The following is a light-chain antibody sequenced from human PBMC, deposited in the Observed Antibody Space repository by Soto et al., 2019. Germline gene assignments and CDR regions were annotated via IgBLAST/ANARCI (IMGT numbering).Light chain of an antibody. J-gene: IGLJ2*01. Sequence: QSALTQPASVSGSPGQSITISCTGTSSDVGGYNYVSWYQHHPGKAPKLMIYEVSKRPSGVSNRFSGSKSGNTASLTISGLQAEDEADYYCCSYAGSYVVFGGGTKLTVL. CDR3: CSYAGSYVV. CDR2: EVS. CDR1: SSDVGGYNY. V-gene: IGLV2-23*02.